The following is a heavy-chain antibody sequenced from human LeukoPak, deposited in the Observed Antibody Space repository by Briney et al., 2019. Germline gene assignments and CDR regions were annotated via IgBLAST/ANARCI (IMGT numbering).Heavy chain of an antibody. V-gene: IGHV3-23*01. CDR3: ARGEGGYSYGYNLLY. J-gene: IGHJ4*02. D-gene: IGHD5-18*01. Sequence: GGSLRLSCAASGFTFSSYAMSWVRQAPGKGLEWVSAISGSGGSTYYADSVKGRFTISRDNSKNTLYLQMNSLRAEDTAVYYCARGEGGYSYGYNLLYWGQGTLVTVSS. CDR2: ISGSGGST. CDR1: GFTFSSYA.